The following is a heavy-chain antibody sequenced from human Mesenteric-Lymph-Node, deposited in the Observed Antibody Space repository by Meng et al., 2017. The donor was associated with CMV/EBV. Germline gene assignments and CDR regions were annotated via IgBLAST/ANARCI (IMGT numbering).Heavy chain of an antibody. Sequence: GGSLRLSCAASGFTFSNYGIHWVRQAPGKGLEWVAFIRHDGSNKYFADSVKGRFTISRDNSKNTVYLQMNSLRPEDTAVYYCAKDSKSGWGYGLINWFDHWGQGTLVTVSS. D-gene: IGHD3-16*01. CDR3: AKDSKSGWGYGLINWFDH. CDR1: GFTFSNYG. J-gene: IGHJ5*02. CDR2: IRHDGSNK. V-gene: IGHV3-30*02.